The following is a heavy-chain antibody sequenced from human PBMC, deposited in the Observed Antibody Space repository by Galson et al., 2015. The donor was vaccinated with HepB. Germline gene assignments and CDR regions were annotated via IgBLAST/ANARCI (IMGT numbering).Heavy chain of an antibody. CDR2: TYYRSKWYN. CDR1: GDSVSSISAA. D-gene: IGHD2-15*01. J-gene: IGHJ4*02. Sequence: AISGDSVSSISAAWNWIRQSPSRGLEWLGRTYYRSKWYNGYAVSVKGRITINPDTSKNQFSLQLNSVAPEDTAVYYCARMVGGARDYWGQGTLVTVSS. V-gene: IGHV6-1*01. CDR3: ARMVGGARDY.